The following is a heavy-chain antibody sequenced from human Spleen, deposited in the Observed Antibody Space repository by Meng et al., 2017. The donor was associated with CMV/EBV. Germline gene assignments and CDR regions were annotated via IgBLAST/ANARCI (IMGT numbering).Heavy chain of an antibody. V-gene: IGHV3-43*01. CDR2: ISWDGGST. CDR1: GFTFGYYA. J-gene: IGHJ4*02. CDR3: AKDQGGPDFWSGYYDY. Sequence: GESLKISCAASGFTFGYYAMHWVRQAPGKGLEWVSLISWDGGSTYYADSVKGRFTISRDNSKNSLYLQMNSLRTEDTALYYCAKDQGGPDFWSGYYDYWGQGTLVTVS. D-gene: IGHD3-3*01.